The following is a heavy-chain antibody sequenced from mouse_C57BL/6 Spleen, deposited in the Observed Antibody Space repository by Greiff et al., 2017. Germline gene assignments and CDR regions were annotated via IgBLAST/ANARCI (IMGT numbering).Heavy chain of an antibody. CDR2: IYPGSGST. V-gene: IGHV1-55*01. J-gene: IGHJ4*01. CDR1: GYTFTSYW. CDR3: ARLKTAQATRYAMDY. D-gene: IGHD3-2*02. Sequence: VQLQQSGAELVKPGASVKMSCKASGYTFTSYWITWVKQRPGQGLEWIGDIYPGSGSTNYNEKFKSKATLTVDTSSSTAYMQLSSLTSEDSAVYYCARLKTAQATRYAMDYWGQGTSVTVSS.